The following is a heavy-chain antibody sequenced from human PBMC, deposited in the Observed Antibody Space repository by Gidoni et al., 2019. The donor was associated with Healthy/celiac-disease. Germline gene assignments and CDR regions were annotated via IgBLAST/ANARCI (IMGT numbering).Heavy chain of an antibody. CDR3: ARDLKERNYYYYGMDV. V-gene: IGHV4-59*01. CDR2: IYYSGST. CDR1: GGSISSYY. J-gene: IGHJ6*02. Sequence: QVQLQESGPGLVKPSETLSLTCTVSGGSISSYYWSWIRQPPGKGLEWIGYIYYSGSTNYNPSLKSRVTISVDTSKNQFSLKLSSVTAADTAVYYCARDLKERNYYYYGMDVWGQGTTVTVSS.